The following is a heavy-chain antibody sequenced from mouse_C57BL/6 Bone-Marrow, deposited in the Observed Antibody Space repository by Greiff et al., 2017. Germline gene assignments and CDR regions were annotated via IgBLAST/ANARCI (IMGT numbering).Heavy chain of an antibody. CDR3: ARRGFAY. J-gene: IGHJ3*01. Sequence: QVQLQQSGPGLVQPSQSLSITCPVSGFSLTSYGVHWVRQSPGKGLEWLGVIWSGGSTDYNAAFISRLSISKDNSKSQVFFKMNSLQADDTAIYYCARRGFAYWGQGTLVTVSA. V-gene: IGHV2-2*01. CDR1: GFSLTSYG. CDR2: IWSGGST.